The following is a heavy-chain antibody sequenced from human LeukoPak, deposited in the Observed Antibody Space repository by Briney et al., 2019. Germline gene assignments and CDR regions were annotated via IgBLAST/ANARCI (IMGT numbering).Heavy chain of an antibody. V-gene: IGHV4-59*08. D-gene: IGHD3-22*01. CDR1: SGSISSHY. Sequence: SETLSLTCTVSSGSISSHYWSWIRQPPGKGLEWIGYLYYSGSTYYNPSLKNRVSISVDTSKNQFSLNLSSVTAADTAVYYCARPYYYDSRIDPWGQGTLVTVSS. CDR2: LYYSGST. CDR3: ARPYYYDSRIDP. J-gene: IGHJ5*02.